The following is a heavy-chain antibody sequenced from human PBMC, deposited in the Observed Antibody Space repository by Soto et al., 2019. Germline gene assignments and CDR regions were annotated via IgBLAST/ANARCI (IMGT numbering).Heavy chain of an antibody. V-gene: IGHV1-69*06. D-gene: IGHD3-10*01. J-gene: IGHJ6*02. CDR1: GGTFSSYA. CDR3: ARARAVRGVYYYYGMDV. Sequence: QVQLVQSGAEVKKPGSSVKVSCKASGGTFSSYAISWVRQAPGHGLEWMGGIIPIFGTANYAQKFQGRVTITADKSTSTAYMELSSLRSEDTAVYYCARARAVRGVYYYYGMDVWGQGTTVTVSS. CDR2: IIPIFGTA.